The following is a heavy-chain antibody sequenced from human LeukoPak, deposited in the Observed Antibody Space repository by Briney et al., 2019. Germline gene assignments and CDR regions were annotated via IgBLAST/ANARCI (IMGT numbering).Heavy chain of an antibody. CDR1: GFTFDDYA. CDR2: ISWNSGSI. V-gene: IGHV3-9*01. D-gene: IGHD3-10*01. CDR3: AKAGGYGSGSGSYYYGMDV. Sequence: GGSLRLSCAASGFTFDDYAMHWVRQAPGKGLEWVSGISWNSGSIAYAGSVKGRFTISRDNAKKFLYLQMNSLRAEDTALYYCAKAGGYGSGSGSYYYGMDVWGQGTTVTVSS. J-gene: IGHJ6*02.